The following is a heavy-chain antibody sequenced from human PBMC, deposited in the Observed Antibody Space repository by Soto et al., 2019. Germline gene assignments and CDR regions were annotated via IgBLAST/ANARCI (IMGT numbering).Heavy chain of an antibody. J-gene: IGHJ4*02. D-gene: IGHD3-10*01. CDR2: ISFDGTYI. V-gene: IGHV3-30*12. Sequence: PGGSLRLSCTASGFSFRSYGMHWVRQAPGKGLEWVAVISFDGTYISYADSVRGLFTISRDNSKNTLFLEMHSLRVEDTAVYYCASSRYGSGMYYFDSWGQGT. CDR3: ASSRYGSGMYYFDS. CDR1: GFSFRSYG.